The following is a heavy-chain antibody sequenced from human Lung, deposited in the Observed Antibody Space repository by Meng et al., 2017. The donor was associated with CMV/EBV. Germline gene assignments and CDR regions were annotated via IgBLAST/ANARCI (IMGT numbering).Heavy chain of an antibody. V-gene: IGHV4-39*01. Sequence: SXTXSLXCTVSGGSISSSSYYRGWIRQPPGKGLEWIGSIYYSGSTYYNPSLKSRVSISVDTSKNQFSVKLNSVTAADTAVYFCARQVTGDNDFWNYYYPYFEYXGQGXLVTVSS. CDR2: IYYSGST. J-gene: IGHJ4*02. CDR3: ARQVTGDNDFWNYYYPYFEY. D-gene: IGHD3-3*01. CDR1: GGSISSSSYY.